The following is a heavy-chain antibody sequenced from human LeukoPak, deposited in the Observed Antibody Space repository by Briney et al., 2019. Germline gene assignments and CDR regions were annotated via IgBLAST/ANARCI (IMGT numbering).Heavy chain of an antibody. CDR2: INHSGST. D-gene: IGHD5-12*01. J-gene: IGHJ4*02. CDR3: ARRSVDIVATIFDY. Sequence: SETLSLTCAVYGGSFSGYYWSWIRQPPGKGLEWIGEINHSGSTNYNPSLKSRVTISVDTSKNQFSLKLSSVTAADTAVYYYARRSVDIVATIFDYWGQGTLVTVSS. CDR1: GGSFSGYY. V-gene: IGHV4-34*01.